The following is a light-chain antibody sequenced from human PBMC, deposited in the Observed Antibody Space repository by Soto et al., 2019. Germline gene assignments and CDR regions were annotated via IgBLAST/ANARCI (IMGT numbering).Light chain of an antibody. V-gene: IGKV1-39*01. CDR3: QQSYSTPQT. J-gene: IGKJ1*01. CDR1: QSITTY. Sequence: DIQMTQSPSSLSASVGDRVTITCRTSQSITTYLNWYQQKPGKVPKLLIYAASSLQSGVPSRFSGSGSGTDFTLTISSLQPEDFATYYCQQSYSTPQTFGQGTKVDI. CDR2: AAS.